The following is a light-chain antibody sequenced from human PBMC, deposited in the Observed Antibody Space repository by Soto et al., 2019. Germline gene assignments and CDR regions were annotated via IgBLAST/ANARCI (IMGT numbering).Light chain of an antibody. V-gene: IGKV3-20*01. J-gene: IGKJ1*01. CDR1: QSLSSRY. Sequence: EIWLTQSPGTLSLSPGERATLSCTASQSLSSRYLAWYQQKSGQAPRLLIYGASTRATGTPDRFTGSGSGTDFTLTISRLEPEDFAVYYCQQYDRSPRTFGQGTKVEI. CDR2: GAS. CDR3: QQYDRSPRT.